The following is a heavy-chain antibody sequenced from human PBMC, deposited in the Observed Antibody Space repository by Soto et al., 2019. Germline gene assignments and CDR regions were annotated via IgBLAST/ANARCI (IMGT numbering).Heavy chain of an antibody. D-gene: IGHD3-3*01. V-gene: IGHV3-53*01. CDR1: GFTVSSNY. J-gene: IGHJ6*02. Sequence: RGSLRLSCAASGFTVSSNYMSWVRQAPGKGLEWVSVIYSGGSTYYADSVKGRFTISRDNSKNTLYLQMNSLRAEDTAVYYCARDRKDDFWSGSTYGTDVSGPATTVTV. CDR3: ARDRKDDFWSGSTYGTDV. CDR2: IYSGGST.